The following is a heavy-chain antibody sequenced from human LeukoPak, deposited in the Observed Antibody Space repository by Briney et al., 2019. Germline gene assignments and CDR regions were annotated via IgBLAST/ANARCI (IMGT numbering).Heavy chain of an antibody. J-gene: IGHJ4*02. Sequence: SETLSLTCAVYGGSFRSYYWGWIRQPPGKGLEWIGSFYYTGITYFNPSLKGRVTVSVDTSRKHFSLKLTSVTAADTAVYYCARGPVVVVAATHYFDSWGQGTLVTVSS. D-gene: IGHD2-15*01. V-gene: IGHV4-39*07. CDR3: ARGPVVVVAATHYFDS. CDR2: FYYTGIT. CDR1: GGSFRSYY.